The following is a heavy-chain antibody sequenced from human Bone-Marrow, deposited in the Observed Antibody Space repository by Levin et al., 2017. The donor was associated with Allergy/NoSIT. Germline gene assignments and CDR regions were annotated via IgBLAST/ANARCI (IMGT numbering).Heavy chain of an antibody. Sequence: ASVKVSCKASGYTFTSYGISWVRQAPGQGLEWMGWISAYNGNTNYAQKLQGRVTMTTDTSTSTAYMELRSLRSDDTAVYYCARGNVLRYFDWLFADYWGQGTLVTVSS. J-gene: IGHJ4*02. CDR1: GYTFTSYG. V-gene: IGHV1-18*01. CDR3: ARGNVLRYFDWLFADY. D-gene: IGHD3-9*01. CDR2: ISAYNGNT.